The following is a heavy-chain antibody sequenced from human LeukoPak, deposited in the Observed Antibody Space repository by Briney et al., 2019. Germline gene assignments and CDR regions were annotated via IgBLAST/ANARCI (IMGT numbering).Heavy chain of an antibody. J-gene: IGHJ6*03. V-gene: IGHV4-59*08. CDR1: GGSISSHY. D-gene: IGHD3-10*01. CDR3: ARVYGSGSYYNGYYYYYMDV. Sequence: SETLSLTCTVSGGSISSHYWSWIRQSPGKGLEWIGYIYYSGSTNYNPSLKSRVTISVDTSKNQFSLKLSSVTAADTAVYYCARVYGSGSYYNGYYYYYMDVWGKGTTVTISS. CDR2: IYYSGST.